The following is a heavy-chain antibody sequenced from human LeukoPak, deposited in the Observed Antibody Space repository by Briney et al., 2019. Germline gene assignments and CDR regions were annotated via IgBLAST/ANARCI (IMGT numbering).Heavy chain of an antibody. CDR1: GYTFTIYD. J-gene: IGHJ5*02. D-gene: IGHD5-18*01. CDR2: MNPNSGNT. V-gene: IGHV1-8*01. Sequence: ASVTVSFKASGYTFTIYDINWVRQATGQGLEWMGWMNPNSGNTGYAQKFQGRGTMTRNTAISTAYMELSSLRSEDTAVYYCAICVDTDLFDPWGQGTLVTVSS. CDR3: AICVDTDLFDP.